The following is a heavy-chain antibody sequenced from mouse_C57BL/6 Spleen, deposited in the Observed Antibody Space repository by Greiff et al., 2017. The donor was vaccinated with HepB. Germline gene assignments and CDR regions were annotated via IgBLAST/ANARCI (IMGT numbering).Heavy chain of an antibody. CDR2: INPNNGGT. Sequence: EVQLQQSGPELVKPGASVKIPCKASGYTFTDYNMDWVKQSHGKSLEWIGDINPNNGGTIYNQKFKGKATLTVDKSSSTAYMELRSLTSEDTAVYYWAIYYEYEGWVAYWGQGTLVTVSA. CDR1: GYTFTDYN. J-gene: IGHJ3*01. D-gene: IGHD2-4*01. V-gene: IGHV1-18*01. CDR3: AIYYEYEGWVAY.